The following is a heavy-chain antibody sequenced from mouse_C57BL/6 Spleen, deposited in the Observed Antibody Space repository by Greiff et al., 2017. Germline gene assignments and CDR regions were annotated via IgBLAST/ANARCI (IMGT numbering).Heavy chain of an antibody. D-gene: IGHD2-3*01. J-gene: IGHJ4*01. CDR1: GFTFSSYA. V-gene: IGHV5-4*01. Sequence: EVQLVESGGGLVKPGGSLKLSCAASGFTFSSYAMSWVRQTPEKRLEWVATISDGGSYTYYPDNVKGRFTISRDNAKNNLYLQMSHLKSEDTAIYYCARDDGYYAMDDWGQGTSVTVAS. CDR2: ISDGGSYT. CDR3: ARDDGYYAMDD.